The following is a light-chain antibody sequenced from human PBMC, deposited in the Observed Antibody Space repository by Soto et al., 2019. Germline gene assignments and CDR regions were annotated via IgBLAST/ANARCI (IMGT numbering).Light chain of an antibody. V-gene: IGKV3-15*01. Sequence: IVLTQSPATLSVSPGDTATLSCRANQSVSSNLAWYQQKPGQAPRLLIYGASTRATAIPARFSGSASGTEFTLNITSLQSGDIAVYYCQQYDSWLVWTLGQATKVDIK. CDR1: QSVSSN. J-gene: IGKJ1*01. CDR3: QQYDSWLVWT. CDR2: GAS.